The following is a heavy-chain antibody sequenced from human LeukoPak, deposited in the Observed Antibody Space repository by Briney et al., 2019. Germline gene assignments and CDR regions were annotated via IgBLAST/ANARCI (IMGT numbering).Heavy chain of an antibody. J-gene: IGHJ4*02. CDR1: GFTFSSYA. CDR2: ISGNGGST. CDR3: AKVGTVVPAARFDY. Sequence: PGGSLRLSCAASGFTFSSYAMSWVRQAPGKGLEWVSAISGNGGSTYYADSVKGRFTISRDNSKNTLYLQMNSLRAEDTAVYYCAKVGTVVPAARFDYWGQGTLVTVSS. V-gene: IGHV3-23*01. D-gene: IGHD2-2*01.